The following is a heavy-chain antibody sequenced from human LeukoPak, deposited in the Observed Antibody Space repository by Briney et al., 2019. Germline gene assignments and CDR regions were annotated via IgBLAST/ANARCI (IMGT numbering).Heavy chain of an antibody. Sequence: GGSLRLSCAASGFTFSSYSMNWVRQAPGKGLEWVSYISSSSSTIYYADSVKGRFTISRDNAKNSLYLQMNSLRAEDTAVYYCARGGPPYNWNVGYWGQGTLVTVSS. CDR1: GFTFSSYS. CDR3: ARGGPPYNWNVGY. V-gene: IGHV3-48*01. CDR2: ISSSSSTI. D-gene: IGHD1-1*01. J-gene: IGHJ4*02.